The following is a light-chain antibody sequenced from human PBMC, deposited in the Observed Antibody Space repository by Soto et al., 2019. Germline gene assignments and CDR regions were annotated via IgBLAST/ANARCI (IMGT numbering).Light chain of an antibody. V-gene: IGKV3-20*01. Sequence: ETVFTQSPGTLSLSPGERATLSCRASQSVSNNYLAWYQQKPGQAPRLLIYGASNRATGIPDRFSGSGSGTDFTLTISSLEPEDFAVYFCQQYGSSPRTFGQGTKVDIK. CDR2: GAS. J-gene: IGKJ1*01. CDR1: QSVSNNY. CDR3: QQYGSSPRT.